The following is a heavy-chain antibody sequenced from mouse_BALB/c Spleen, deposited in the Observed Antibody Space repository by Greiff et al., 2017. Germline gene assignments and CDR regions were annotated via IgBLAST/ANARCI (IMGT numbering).Heavy chain of an antibody. CDR2: ISSGGST. J-gene: IGHJ2*01. CDR3: AREGGNYYFDY. V-gene: IGHV5-6-5*01. CDR1: GFTFSSYA. D-gene: IGHD2-1*01. Sequence: EVQVVESGGGLVKPGGSLKLSCAASGFTFSSYAMSWVRQTPEKRLEWVASISSGGSTYYPDSVKGRFTISRDNARNILYLQMSSLRSEDTAMYYCAREGGNYYFDYWGQGTTLTVSS.